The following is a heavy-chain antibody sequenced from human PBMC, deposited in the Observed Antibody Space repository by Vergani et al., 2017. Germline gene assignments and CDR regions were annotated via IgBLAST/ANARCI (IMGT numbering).Heavy chain of an antibody. J-gene: IGHJ5*02. CDR3: ARHSTVEWLVKLGWIDP. CDR2: IYYSGST. V-gene: IGHV4-39*01. Sequence: QLQLQESGPGLVKPSATLSLTCSVSGASIRSSNYYWGWIGQPPGKGLDWIASIYYSGSTYYNPSLKIRVTISVDTSKNQFSLKLSSVTAADTAVYFCARHSTVEWLVKLGWIDPWGQGILVTVSS. CDR1: GASIRSSNYY. D-gene: IGHD6-19*01.